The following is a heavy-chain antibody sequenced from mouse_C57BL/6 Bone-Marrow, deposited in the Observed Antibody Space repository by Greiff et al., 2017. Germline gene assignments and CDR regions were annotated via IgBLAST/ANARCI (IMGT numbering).Heavy chain of an antibody. CDR3: AREGGSSGCVEDYYAMDY. V-gene: IGHV1-75*01. CDR1: GYTFTDYY. Sequence: VQLQQSGPELVKPGASVKISCKASGYTFTDYYINWVKQRPGQGLEWIGWIFPGSGSTYYNEKFKGKATLTVAKSSRTAYMLLSSLTSEDSAVYFCAREGGSSGCVEDYYAMDYWGQGTSVTVSS. CDR2: IFPGSGST. J-gene: IGHJ4*01. D-gene: IGHD3-2*02.